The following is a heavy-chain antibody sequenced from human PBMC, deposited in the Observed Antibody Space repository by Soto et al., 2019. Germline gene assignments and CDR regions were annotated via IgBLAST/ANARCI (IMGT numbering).Heavy chain of an antibody. Sequence: GASVKVSCKASGYTFTSYDINWVRQATGQGLEWMGWMNPNSGNTGYAQKFQGRVTMTRNTSISTAYMELSSLRSEDTAVYYCARGDMTTVNHYYYYYMDVWGKGTTVTVSS. V-gene: IGHV1-8*01. CDR3: ARGDMTTVNHYYYYYMDV. D-gene: IGHD4-4*01. J-gene: IGHJ6*03. CDR1: GYTFTSYD. CDR2: MNPNSGNT.